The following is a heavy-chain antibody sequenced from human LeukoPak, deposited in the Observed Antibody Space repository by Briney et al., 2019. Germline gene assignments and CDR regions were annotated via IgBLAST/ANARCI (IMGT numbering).Heavy chain of an antibody. CDR3: ARQTTEGFDP. V-gene: IGHV4-34*01. CDR2: INHSGSS. D-gene: IGHD4-17*01. J-gene: IGHJ5*02. CDR1: GGSFSAYY. Sequence: SETLSLTCAVYGGSFSAYYWSWIRQPPGKGLEWIGEINHSGSSNYNPPLKSRVTISIDTSKNQFSLKLSSVTAADTAVYYCARQTTEGFDPWGQGVLVTVSS.